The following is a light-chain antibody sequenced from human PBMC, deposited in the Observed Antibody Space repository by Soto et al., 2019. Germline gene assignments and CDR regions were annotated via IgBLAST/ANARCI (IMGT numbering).Light chain of an antibody. Sequence: QSVLTQPPSVSGAPGQRVTISCTGNSSNIGAGFDVHWYQQLPGTAPKLLIYDNSNRPSGVPDRFSGSKSGTSASLAITGLQAEDGTDYYCSSFAGSNIWVFGGGTKLTVL. CDR3: SSFAGSNIWV. CDR1: SSNIGAGFD. J-gene: IGLJ3*02. V-gene: IGLV1-40*01. CDR2: DNS.